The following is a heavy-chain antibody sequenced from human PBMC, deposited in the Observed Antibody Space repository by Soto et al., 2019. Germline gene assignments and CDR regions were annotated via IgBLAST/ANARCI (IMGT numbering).Heavy chain of an antibody. D-gene: IGHD5-18*01. CDR1: GGSFSDYY. CDR2: INHSGRT. V-gene: IGHV4-34*01. J-gene: IGHJ3*02. Sequence: SETLSLTCAVYGGSFSDYYWSWIRQAPGKGLEWIGEINHSGRTKYNPSLKSRLTISIDTSKNQFSLKLSSVTAADTAVYYCARGVDTAMATPAFDIWGQGTMVTVSS. CDR3: ARGVDTAMATPAFDI.